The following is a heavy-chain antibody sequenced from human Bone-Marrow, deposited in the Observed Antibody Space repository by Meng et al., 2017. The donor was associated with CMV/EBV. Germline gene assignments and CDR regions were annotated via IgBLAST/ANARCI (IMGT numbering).Heavy chain of an antibody. Sequence: ADGNPPAASVKVSFKASGGTFSRSASGEVRQAPGQGLEWMGGIIPIFGTANYAQKFQGRVTITADESTSTAYMELSSLRSEDTAVYYCARDCVEQWLVGRPMNWFDPWGQGTLVTVSS. D-gene: IGHD6-19*01. V-gene: IGHV1-69*01. CDR3: ARDCVEQWLVGRPMNWFDP. CDR1: GGTFSRSA. J-gene: IGHJ5*02. CDR2: IIPIFGTA.